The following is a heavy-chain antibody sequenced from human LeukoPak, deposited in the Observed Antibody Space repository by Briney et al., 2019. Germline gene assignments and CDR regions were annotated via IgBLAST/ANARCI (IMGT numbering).Heavy chain of an antibody. D-gene: IGHD2-2*02. J-gene: IGHJ4*02. CDR2: ISGSGGST. CDR3: AKSHCSSTSCYNDY. Sequence: GGSLRLSCAASGFTFSSYAMSWVRQAPGKGLEWVSAISGSGGSTYYADSVKGRFTISRDNSKNTLYLQMNSLRAEETAVYYCAKSHCSSTSCYNDYWGQATLVTVSS. CDR1: GFTFSSYA. V-gene: IGHV3-23*01.